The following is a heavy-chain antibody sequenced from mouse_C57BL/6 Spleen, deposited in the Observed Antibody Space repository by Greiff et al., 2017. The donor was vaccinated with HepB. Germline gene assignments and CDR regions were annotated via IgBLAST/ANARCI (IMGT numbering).Heavy chain of an antibody. CDR3: AIYYDYDGWFAY. V-gene: IGHV1-59*01. D-gene: IGHD2-4*01. Sequence: QVHLKQPGAELVRPGTSVKLSCKASGYTFTSYWMHWVKQRPGQGLEWIGVIDPSDSYTNYNQKFKGKATLTVDTSSSTAYMQLSSLTSEDSAVYYCAIYYDYDGWFAYWGQGTLVTVSA. CDR2: IDPSDSYT. CDR1: GYTFTSYW. J-gene: IGHJ3*01.